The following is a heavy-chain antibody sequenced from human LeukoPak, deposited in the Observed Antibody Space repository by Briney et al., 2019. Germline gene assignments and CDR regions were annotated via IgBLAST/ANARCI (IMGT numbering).Heavy chain of an antibody. CDR2: IRYDGSNK. Sequence: GGSLRLSSAASGFTFSSYGMHWVRQAPGKGLEWVAFIRYDGSNKYYADSVKGRFTISRDNSKNTLYLQMNSLRAEDTAVYYCAKRGEYCSSTSCFDYWGQGTLVTVSS. D-gene: IGHD2-2*01. CDR3: AKRGEYCSSTSCFDY. V-gene: IGHV3-30*02. CDR1: GFTFSSYG. J-gene: IGHJ4*02.